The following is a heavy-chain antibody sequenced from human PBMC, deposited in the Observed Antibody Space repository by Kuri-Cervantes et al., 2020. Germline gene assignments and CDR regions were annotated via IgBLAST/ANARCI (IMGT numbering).Heavy chain of an antibody. D-gene: IGHD2/OR15-2a*01. CDR3: AKDEAYLAHYYYHMDV. CDR1: GFTFDDYA. CDR2: ISWNSGSI. Sequence: SLKISCAASGFTFDDYAMHWVRQAPGKGLEWVSGISWNSGSIGYADSVKGRFTISRDNAKNSLYLQMNSLRVEDTAVYYCAKDEAYLAHYYYHMDVWGKGTMVTVSS. V-gene: IGHV3-9*01. J-gene: IGHJ6*03.